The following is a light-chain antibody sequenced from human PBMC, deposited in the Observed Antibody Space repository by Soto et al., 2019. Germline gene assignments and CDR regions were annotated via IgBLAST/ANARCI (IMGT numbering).Light chain of an antibody. V-gene: IGKV3-20*01. Sequence: EIVMTQSPGTLSLSPGERATLSCSASQSVSSSYLAWYQQKPGQAPRLLIYGASSRATGIPDRFSGSGSGTDFTLTISRLEPEDVAVYYCQQYGSSPKTLGQGTKVDI. CDR1: QSVSSSY. CDR2: GAS. J-gene: IGKJ1*01. CDR3: QQYGSSPKT.